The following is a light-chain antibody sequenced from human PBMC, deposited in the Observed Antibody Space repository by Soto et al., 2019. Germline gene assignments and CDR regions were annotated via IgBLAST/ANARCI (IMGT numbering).Light chain of an antibody. CDR2: ETS. CDR3: QQYGNGNSPRYS. V-gene: IGKV3-20*01. J-gene: IGKJ2*03. CDR1: QSVSSNY. Sequence: EIVLTQSPGTLSLSLGERATLSCRASQSVSSNYLAWYQQKPGQAPRLLIYETSSRATGIPDRFSGSGSGTYFTLSISRLEPEDFAVYYCQQYGNGNSPRYSFGQGTRLEIK.